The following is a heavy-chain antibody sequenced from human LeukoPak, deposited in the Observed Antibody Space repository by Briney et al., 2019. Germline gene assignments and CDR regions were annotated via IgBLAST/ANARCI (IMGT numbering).Heavy chain of an antibody. CDR1: GGSISSYY. CDR2: IYTSGST. J-gene: IGHJ6*01. CDR3: ARDRGPRGGYVMEV. D-gene: IGHD3-16*01. V-gene: IGHV4-4*07. Sequence: PSETLSLTCTVSGGSISSYYWSWMRQPAGKGLEWIGRIYTSGSTNYNPSLQSRVTMSVDTSKNQFSRKLSSVTAADTAGYYCARDRGPRGGYVMEVWGQRTTGTVSS.